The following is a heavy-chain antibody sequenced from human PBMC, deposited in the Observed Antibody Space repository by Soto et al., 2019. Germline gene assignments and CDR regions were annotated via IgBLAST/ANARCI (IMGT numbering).Heavy chain of an antibody. CDR3: TTDSRRSHCSSKSCYRV. V-gene: IGHV3-15*01. CDR2: IKSKTDGGTT. Sequence: EVQLVESGGGLVKPGGSLRLSCAASGFTFSNAWMSWVRQAPGKGLEWVGRIKSKTDGGTTDYAAPVKGRFTISRDDSNSMLYLHMNSLEPVDTAVYYCTTDSRRSHCSSKSCYRVWGQGTLVTVSS. CDR1: GFTFSNAW. J-gene: IGHJ4*02. D-gene: IGHD2-2*01.